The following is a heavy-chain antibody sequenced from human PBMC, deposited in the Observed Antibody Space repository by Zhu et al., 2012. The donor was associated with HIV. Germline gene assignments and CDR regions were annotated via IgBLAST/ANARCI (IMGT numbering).Heavy chain of an antibody. Sequence: QVQLLESGPGLVKPSETLSLTCAVTGVSISSGNWWSWVRQTPTKGLEWIGEINPRGITNYNPAFKSRLSLSIDGSKNQFSLKLRSVIAADTAVYYCARALTMVRGLVGVENGDYWGPGILVTVSS. J-gene: IGHJ4*02. CDR1: GVSISSGNW. V-gene: IGHV4-4*02. D-gene: IGHD3-10*01. CDR3: ARALTMVRGLVGVENGDY. CDR2: INPRGIT.